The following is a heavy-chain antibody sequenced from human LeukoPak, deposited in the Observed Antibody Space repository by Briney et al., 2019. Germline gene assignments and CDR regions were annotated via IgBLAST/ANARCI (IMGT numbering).Heavy chain of an antibody. CDR3: ASLVGYDSSGYYPETMYYFDS. CDR1: GFTVSNNY. V-gene: IGHV3-53*04. Sequence: GGSLRLSCAASGFTVSNNYMAWVRQAPEKGLEWVSVIYSGGDTYYAHSVKGRFIISRHNSKNTLFLQMNSLRTEDTAVYYCASLVGYDSSGYYPETMYYFDSWGQGTLVTVSS. D-gene: IGHD3-22*01. CDR2: IYSGGDT. J-gene: IGHJ4*02.